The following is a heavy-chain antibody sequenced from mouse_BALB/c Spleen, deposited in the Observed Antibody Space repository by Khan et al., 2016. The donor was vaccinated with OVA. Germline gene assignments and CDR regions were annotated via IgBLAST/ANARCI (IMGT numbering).Heavy chain of an antibody. CDR3: TRGGKGGFAY. CDR2: ISSLAYSF. V-gene: IGHV5-15*02. Sequence: EVELVESGGGLVQPGGSRKLSCAASGCTFSDYGMAWVRQAPGKGPEWVAFISSLAYSFYYADTVTGRFTISRENAKNTLYLEMSSLRSEDTAMYCCTRGGKGGFAYWGQGTLVTVSA. CDR1: GCTFSDYG. J-gene: IGHJ3*01.